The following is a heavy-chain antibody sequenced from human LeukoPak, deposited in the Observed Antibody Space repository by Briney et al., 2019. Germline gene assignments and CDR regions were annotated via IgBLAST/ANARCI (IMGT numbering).Heavy chain of an antibody. J-gene: IGHJ4*02. D-gene: IGHD1-26*01. CDR3: VKDSPPRYSGSPPAY. CDR2: IIPIFGTA. Sequence: SVKVSCKASGGTFSSYAISWVRQAPGQGLEWMGGIIPIFGTANYAQKFQGRVTITADESTSTAYMELSSLRSEDTAVYYCVKDSPPRYSGSPPAYWGQGTLVTVSS. CDR1: GGTFSSYA. V-gene: IGHV1-69*13.